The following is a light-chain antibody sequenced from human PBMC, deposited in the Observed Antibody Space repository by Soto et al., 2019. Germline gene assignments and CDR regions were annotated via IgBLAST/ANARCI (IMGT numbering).Light chain of an antibody. CDR3: QQSSRNLT. CDR2: KSS. Sequence: DIQMTQSPSTLSASVGDSVTITSRASQRPSNWLAWFQQKPGKAPQVLISKSSILESGVPSRFSGSGSGTEFTLTISSLQTDDCSTYYCQQSSRNLTLGQGTKVQVK. V-gene: IGKV1-5*03. J-gene: IGKJ1*01. CDR1: QRPSNW.